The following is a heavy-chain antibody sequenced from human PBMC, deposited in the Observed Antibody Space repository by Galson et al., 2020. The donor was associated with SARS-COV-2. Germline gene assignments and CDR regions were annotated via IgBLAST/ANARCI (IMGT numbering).Heavy chain of an antibody. V-gene: IGHV4-38-2*01. CDR1: GFSVSRGYY. D-gene: IGHD2-8*01. CDR2: IYRDGTA. CDR3: ASHAADCSNGVCLRHYFSAMDV. J-gene: IGHJ6*02. Sequence: SETLSLTCGVSGFSVSRGYYWCWVRQSPGKGLEWIGNIYRDGTAYTNPPLKSRVTASLATSRNLLPLRLTSVTATDTAVYFCASHAADCSNGVCLRHYFSAMDVWGQGTTVTVSS.